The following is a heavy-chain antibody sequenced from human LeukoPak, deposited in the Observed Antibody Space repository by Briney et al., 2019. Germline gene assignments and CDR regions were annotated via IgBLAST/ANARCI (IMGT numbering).Heavy chain of an antibody. V-gene: IGHV1-24*01. CDR1: GYTLTELS. CDR2: FDPEDGET. Sequence: ASVKVSCKVSGYTLTELSMHWVRQAPGKGLEWMGGFDPEDGETIYAQKFQGRVTMTEDTSTDTAYMELSSLRSGDTAVYYCATGPAIAGATVFDYWGQGTLVTVSS. CDR3: ATGPAIAGATVFDY. D-gene: IGHD1-26*01. J-gene: IGHJ4*02.